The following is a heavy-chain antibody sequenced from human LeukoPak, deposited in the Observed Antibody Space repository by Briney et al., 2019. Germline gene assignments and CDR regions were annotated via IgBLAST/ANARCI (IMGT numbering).Heavy chain of an antibody. CDR1: GYTFTGYF. CDR2: INPHSGGT. J-gene: IGHJ4*02. D-gene: IGHD4-17*01. V-gene: IGHV1-2*02. CDR3: ARWVTGDYGDYFGY. Sequence: ASVKVSCKASGYTFTGYFIHWVRQAPGQGLEWMGWINPHSGGTNYAQKFQGRVTMTRDTSISTAYMELSSLRSDDTAVYFCARWVTGDYGDYFGYWGQGTLDTVSS.